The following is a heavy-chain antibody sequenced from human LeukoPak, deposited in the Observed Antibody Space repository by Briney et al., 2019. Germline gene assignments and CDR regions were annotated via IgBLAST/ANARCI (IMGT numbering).Heavy chain of an antibody. J-gene: IGHJ5*02. D-gene: IGHD3-10*01. CDR3: ARAALPPYYYGSGSFNWFDP. CDR2: IWYDGSNK. CDR1: GFTFSSYG. V-gene: IGHV3-33*01. Sequence: PGRSLRLSCAASGFTFSSYGMHWVRQAPGKGLEWVAVIWYDGSNKYYADSLKGRFTISRDNSKNTLYLQMNSLRAEDTAVYYCARAALPPYYYGSGSFNWFDPWGQGTLVTVSS.